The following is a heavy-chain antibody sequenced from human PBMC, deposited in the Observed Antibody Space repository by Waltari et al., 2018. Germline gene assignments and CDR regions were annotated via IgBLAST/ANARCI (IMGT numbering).Heavy chain of an antibody. CDR1: GFAFSRYA. V-gene: IGHV3-30*04. CDR3: ARDGDSYFYGSWTDY. Sequence: QVQLVESGGGVVQPGKSLRLSCAASGFAFSRYAMHWVRQAPGKGLEWVAIISYDGSTNYYVASVKGRFTLSRDNSKSTLYLQMNDLRIEDTAVYYCARDGDSYFYGSWTDYWGQGTLVTVSS. J-gene: IGHJ4*02. CDR2: ISYDGSTN. D-gene: IGHD3-10*01.